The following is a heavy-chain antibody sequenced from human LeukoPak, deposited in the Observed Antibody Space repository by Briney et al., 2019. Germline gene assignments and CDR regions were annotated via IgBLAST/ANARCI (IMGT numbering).Heavy chain of an antibody. V-gene: IGHV3-33*01. J-gene: IGHJ4*02. CDR3: GRDHCSSTRCIEQYFDY. CDR2: IWYDGSNK. Sequence: GGSLRLSCAASGFTLSSYGMHWVRQTPGKGLEWVEVIWYDGSNKYYADSVKGRFTISRDSSKNTLSLQMNSLRAEDTAVYYCGRDHCSSTRCIEQYFDYWGRGTLVTVSS. D-gene: IGHD2-2*01. CDR1: GFTLSSYG.